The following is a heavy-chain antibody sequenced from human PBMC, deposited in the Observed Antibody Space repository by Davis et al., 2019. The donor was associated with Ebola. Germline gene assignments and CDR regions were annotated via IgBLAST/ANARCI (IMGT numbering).Heavy chain of an antibody. CDR2: IYSGGST. Sequence: GESLKISCAASGFTVSSNYMNWVRQAPGKGLEWVSVIYSGGSTDYADSVKGRYSISRDNSKNTLYLQMNSLRAEDTAVYYCARDLGIAAASDLLYYYHGMDVWGKGTTVTVSS. V-gene: IGHV3-66*01. D-gene: IGHD6-13*01. CDR3: ARDLGIAAASDLLYYYHGMDV. CDR1: GFTVSSNY. J-gene: IGHJ6*04.